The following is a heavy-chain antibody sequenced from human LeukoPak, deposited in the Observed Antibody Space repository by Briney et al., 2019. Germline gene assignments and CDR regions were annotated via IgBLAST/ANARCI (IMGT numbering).Heavy chain of an antibody. D-gene: IGHD2-2*01. CDR2: IRSKTDGGTT. CDR1: GFTFSASP. J-gene: IGHJ5*02. CDR3: TTDLLQLIDGDWFDP. Sequence: GGSLRLSCTASGFTFSASPIHWVRQAPGKGLEWVGRIRSKTDGGTTDYVAPVEGRFTISRDDSKNTLYLQMHSLKTEDTAVYYCTTDLLQLIDGDWFDPWGQGTLVTVSS. V-gene: IGHV3-15*05.